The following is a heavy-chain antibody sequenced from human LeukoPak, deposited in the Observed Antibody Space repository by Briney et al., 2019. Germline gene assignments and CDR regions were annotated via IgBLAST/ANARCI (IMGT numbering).Heavy chain of an antibody. Sequence: SVKVSCKASGGTFSDYAINWVRQARGQALEWMVRFIPNFGTANYAPKFQGRVTVTADESTSSAFMELSSLRFEDTAVYYCARGPWTGPSGFYYYYMDVWGRGTTVIVS. CDR3: ARGPWTGPSGFYYYYMDV. J-gene: IGHJ6*03. D-gene: IGHD3-9*01. CDR2: FIPNFGTA. CDR1: GGTFSDYA. V-gene: IGHV1-69*15.